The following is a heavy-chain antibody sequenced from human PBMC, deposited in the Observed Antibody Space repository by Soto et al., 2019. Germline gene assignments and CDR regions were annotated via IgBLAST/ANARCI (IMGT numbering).Heavy chain of an antibody. CDR3: AKVSAQHSWNDGLDS. V-gene: IGHV3-23*01. D-gene: IGHD1-20*01. J-gene: IGHJ4*02. CDR1: GGSISSSSYY. CDR2: ISGGGTST. Sequence: PSETLSLTCTVSGGSISSSSYYWGWIRQAPGKGLEWVSVISGGGTSTYYADSVKGRFTVSRDNSKNTMYLQMNSLSTEDTGVYLCAKVSAQHSWNDGLDSWGKGTLVTVSS.